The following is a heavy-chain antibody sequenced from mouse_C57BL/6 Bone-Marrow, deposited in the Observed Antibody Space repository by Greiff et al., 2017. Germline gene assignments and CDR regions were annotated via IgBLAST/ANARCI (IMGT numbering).Heavy chain of an antibody. CDR3: AIGPVLLGDMDY. CDR2: IHPSDSET. V-gene: IGHV1-74*01. Sequence: QVQLQQPGAELVKPGASVKVSCKASGYTFTSYWMHWVKQRPGQGLEWIGRIHPSDSETNYNQKFKGKATLTVDKSSSTAYMQLSSLTSEDSAVYYCAIGPVLLGDMDYWGRGTSVTVTS. D-gene: IGHD1-1*01. CDR1: GYTFTSYW. J-gene: IGHJ4*01.